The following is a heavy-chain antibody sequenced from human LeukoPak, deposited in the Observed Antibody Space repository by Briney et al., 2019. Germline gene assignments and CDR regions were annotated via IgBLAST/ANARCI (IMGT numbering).Heavy chain of an antibody. V-gene: IGHV4-59*08. CDR1: GDSITTSY. D-gene: IGHD1-1*01. Sequence: PSETLSLTCTVSGDSITTSYWGWIRQPPGKGLEWIGYVHYNGRTNYNPSLQSRVAISLDTYKSQFSLRVTSVTAADTAIYYCARLFPLVPVSNDYCHPLDVWGQGTTVTVS. J-gene: IGHJ6*02. CDR3: ARLFPLVPVSNDYCHPLDV. CDR2: VHYNGRT.